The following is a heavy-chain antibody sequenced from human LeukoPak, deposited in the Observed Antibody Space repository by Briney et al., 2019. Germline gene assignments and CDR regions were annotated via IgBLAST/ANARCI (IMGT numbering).Heavy chain of an antibody. V-gene: IGHV1-2*02. CDR2: INGNTGGT. J-gene: IGHJ5*02. CDR3: ARDATLGGTKNSFDP. D-gene: IGHD1-26*01. CDR1: GYSITGYY. Sequence: ASVKVSCKTSGYSITGYYMHWVRQAPGRGLEWMGWINGNTGGTNYAQKLRGRVTMTRDTSISTAYMELSGLTFDDTAVYYCARDATLGGTKNSFDPWGQGTLVTVSS.